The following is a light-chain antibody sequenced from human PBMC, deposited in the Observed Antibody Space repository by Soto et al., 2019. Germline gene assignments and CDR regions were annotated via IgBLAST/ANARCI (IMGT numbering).Light chain of an antibody. CDR1: SSDVGRYNY. V-gene: IGLV2-14*01. CDR3: CSYTSNSTVV. CDR2: EVS. J-gene: IGLJ2*01. Sequence: QSALTQPASVSGSPGQSITISCTGTSSDVGRYNYVSWYQQHPGKAPKLMIYEVSNRPSGVSNRFSGSKSGNTASLTIAGLQADDEADYYCCSYTSNSTVVFGGGTKLTVL.